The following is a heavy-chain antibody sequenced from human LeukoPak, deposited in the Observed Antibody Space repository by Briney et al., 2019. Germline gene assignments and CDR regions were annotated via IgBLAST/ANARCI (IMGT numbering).Heavy chain of an antibody. V-gene: IGHV3-30-3*01. CDR1: GFTFSSYA. CDR2: ISYDGSNE. Sequence: PGGSLRLSCAASGFTFSSYAMHWVRQAPGKGLEWVAVISYDGSNEYYADSVKGRFTISRDNSKNTLYLQMNSLRAEDTAVYYCASAYFDYWGQGTLVTVSS. J-gene: IGHJ4*02. CDR3: ASAYFDY.